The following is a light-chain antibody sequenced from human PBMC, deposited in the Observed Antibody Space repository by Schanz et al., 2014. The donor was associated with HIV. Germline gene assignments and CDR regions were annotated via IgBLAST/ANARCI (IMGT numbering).Light chain of an antibody. CDR1: QSVLYSSNSKNY. CDR2: WAS. CDR3: QQYYSSPHT. J-gene: IGKJ2*01. Sequence: IVMTQSPDSLAVSLGERATINCKSSQSVLYSSNSKNYLAWYQQKPRQPPKLLIYWASTRESGVPDRFSGSGSGTDFTLTISSLQAEDVAVYYCQQYYSSPHTFGQGTKLEIK. V-gene: IGKV4-1*01.